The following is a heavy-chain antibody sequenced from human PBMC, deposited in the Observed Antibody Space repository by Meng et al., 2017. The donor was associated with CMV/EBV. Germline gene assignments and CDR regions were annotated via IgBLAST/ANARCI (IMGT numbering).Heavy chain of an antibody. CDR1: GLAFSDYY. CDR2: INPSGGST. CDR3: ARDSGGGVLWY. V-gene: IGHV1-46*01. D-gene: IGHD3-16*01. Sequence: ASVKVSCKASGLAFSDYYMHWVRQAPGQGLEWMGIINPSGGSTRCAKKFQGRVTMTRDTSTSTAYMELSSLRSEDTAVYYCARDSGGGVLWYWGQGTLVTVSS. J-gene: IGHJ4*02.